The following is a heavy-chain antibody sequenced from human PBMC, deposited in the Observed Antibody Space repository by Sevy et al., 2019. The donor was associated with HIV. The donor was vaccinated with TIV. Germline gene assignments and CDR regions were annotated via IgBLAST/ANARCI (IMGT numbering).Heavy chain of an antibody. CDR3: ARAIALADSY. V-gene: IGHV3-7*01. Sequence: GGSLRLSCAASGFTFSIYWMTWVRQAPGKGLEWVANIKPDGSKKYYVDSGKGRFTISRDNAENSLYLQMNSLRAEDTAVYYCARAIALADSYWGQGTQVTVSS. CDR1: GFTFSIYW. CDR2: IKPDGSKK. J-gene: IGHJ4*02. D-gene: IGHD6-13*01.